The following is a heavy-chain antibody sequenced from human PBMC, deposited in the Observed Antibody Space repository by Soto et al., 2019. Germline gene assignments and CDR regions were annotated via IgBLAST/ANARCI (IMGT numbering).Heavy chain of an antibody. V-gene: IGHV4-61*01. Sequence: PSETLSLTCTVSGGSVSSGSYYWSWIRQPPGKGPEWIGYMYNSGSTNYNPSLKSRVIISVDTSKNQFSLKLSSVTAADTAVYYCARVSSGWYYFDYWGQGTLVTVSS. J-gene: IGHJ4*02. CDR3: ARVSSGWYYFDY. CDR1: GGSVSSGSYY. D-gene: IGHD6-19*01. CDR2: MYNSGST.